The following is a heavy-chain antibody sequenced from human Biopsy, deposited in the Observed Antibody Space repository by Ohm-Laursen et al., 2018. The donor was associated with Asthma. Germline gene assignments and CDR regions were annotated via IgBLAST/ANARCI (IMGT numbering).Heavy chain of an antibody. CDR2: IYRNGDT. J-gene: IGHJ4*02. CDR3: ARGWNCGGGCYSLDY. CDR1: GDSIDSGDYS. Sequence: SETLSLTCGVSGDSIDSGDYSWTWIRQSPGVGLEWIGYIYRNGDTYYNPTLKNRVTISIDRSKNQFSLRLRSVTAADTAVYYCARGWNCGGGCYSLDYWGQGTLVTVSS. V-gene: IGHV4-30-2*06. D-gene: IGHD2-21*02.